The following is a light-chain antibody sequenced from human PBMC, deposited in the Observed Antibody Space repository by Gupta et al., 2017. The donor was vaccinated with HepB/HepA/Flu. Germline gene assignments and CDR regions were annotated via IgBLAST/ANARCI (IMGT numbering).Light chain of an antibody. Sequence: ELVLTQSPGTLSLSPGERATLSCRASQRVTSNYLAWYQQKPGQAPRLLIYGISNRATGITDRCSGSGSGTDFTLTIRRLEPEDFEFYYGHKYGSTQRTFGQGTKVKIK. V-gene: IGKV3-20*01. CDR1: QRVTSNY. J-gene: IGKJ1*01. CDR2: GIS. CDR3: HKYGSTQRT.